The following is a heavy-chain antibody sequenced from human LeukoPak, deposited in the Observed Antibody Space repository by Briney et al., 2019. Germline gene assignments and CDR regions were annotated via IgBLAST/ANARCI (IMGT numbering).Heavy chain of an antibody. J-gene: IGHJ4*02. CDR2: MNPNSGNT. CDR1: GYTFTSYD. D-gene: IGHD5-18*01. V-gene: IGHV1-8*01. CDR3: ARVNGYLGFDY. Sequence: ASVKVSCKASGYTFTSYDINRVRQATGQGLEWMGWMNPNSGNTGYAQKFQGRVTMTRDTSTSTVYMELSSLRSEDTAVYYCARVNGYLGFDYWGQGTLVTVSS.